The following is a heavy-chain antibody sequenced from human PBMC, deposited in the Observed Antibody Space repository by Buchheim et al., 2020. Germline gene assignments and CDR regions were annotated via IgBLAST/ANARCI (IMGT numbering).Heavy chain of an antibody. Sequence: EAQLLESGGGLVQPGGSLRLSCAVSGFTFSNRAMTWVRQAPGKGLEWVSAISRSGDTTYYADSVMGRFTISRDTSKNTLYLQMNSLRVDDTAVYYCAKEEVPNDYWGLGT. V-gene: IGHV3-23*01. CDR2: ISRSGDTT. CDR3: AKEEVPNDY. J-gene: IGHJ4*02. CDR1: GFTFSNRA.